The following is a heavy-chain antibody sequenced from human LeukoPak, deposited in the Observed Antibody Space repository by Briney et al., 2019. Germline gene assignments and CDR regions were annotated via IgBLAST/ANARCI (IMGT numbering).Heavy chain of an antibody. Sequence: ASVKVSCKASGYTFTSYYMHWVRQAPGQGLEWMGIINPSGGSTSYAQKFQGRVTMTRDTSTSTVYMELSSLRSEDTAVYYCARDPGAYYYDSSIPYYFDYWGQGTLVTVSS. V-gene: IGHV1-46*01. CDR3: ARDPGAYYYDSSIPYYFDY. J-gene: IGHJ4*02. CDR2: INPSGGST. CDR1: GYTFTSYY. D-gene: IGHD3-22*01.